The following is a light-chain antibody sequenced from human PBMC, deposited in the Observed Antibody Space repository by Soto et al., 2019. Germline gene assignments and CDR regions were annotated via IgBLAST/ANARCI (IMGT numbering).Light chain of an antibody. J-gene: IGLJ2*01. CDR2: GIS. Sequence: QSVLTQPPSVSGARGQSVTISCIGSSSNIGAGYDVHWYQHVPGTAPKLLIYGISNRPSGVPDRFSGSTSGTSASLAITGLEAEDEADYYCQSYDSSASVVFGGGTKLTVL. V-gene: IGLV1-40*01. CDR1: SSNIGAGYD. CDR3: QSYDSSASVV.